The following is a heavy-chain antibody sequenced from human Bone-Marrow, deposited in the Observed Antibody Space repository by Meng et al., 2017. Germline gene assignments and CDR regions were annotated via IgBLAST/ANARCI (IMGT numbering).Heavy chain of an antibody. CDR3: TRDGYSDCSSTSCFDY. CDR2: INTKTGNP. CDR1: GYTLTSYA. J-gene: IGHJ4*02. Sequence: KVSCKASGYTLTSYAINWLRQAPGQGLEWMGWINTKTGNPTYAQGFTGRLVFSLDTSVSTAYLQISGLKADDTAVYYCTRDGYSDCSSTSCFDYWGQGTLVTVSS. D-gene: IGHD2-2*01. V-gene: IGHV7-4-1*02.